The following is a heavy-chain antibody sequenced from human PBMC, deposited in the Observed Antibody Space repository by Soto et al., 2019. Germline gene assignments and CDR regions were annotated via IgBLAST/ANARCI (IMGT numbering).Heavy chain of an antibody. CDR2: ISAYSGNT. CDR3: ARVHWYGPWWFDP. CDR1: GYPFTSYG. D-gene: IGHD6-13*01. Sequence: ASVKVSFKAYGYPFTSYGMSWVRQAPGQGLEWMGWISAYSGNTNYAQKLQGRVTMTTDTSTSTAYMELRSLRSYDTAVYYCARVHWYGPWWFDPWGQGTLVTVSS. J-gene: IGHJ5*02. V-gene: IGHV1-18*01.